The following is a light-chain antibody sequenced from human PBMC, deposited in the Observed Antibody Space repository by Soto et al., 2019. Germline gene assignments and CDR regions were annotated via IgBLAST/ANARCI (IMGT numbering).Light chain of an antibody. J-gene: IGLJ2*01. CDR3: AAWDDSLNGVL. CDR2: SNN. V-gene: IGLV1-44*01. CDR1: SSNIGSNT. Sequence: QSVLIQPPSASGTPGQRATISCSGSSSNIGSNTVNWYQQLPGTAPKLFIYSNNQRPSGVPDRFSGSKSDTSASLAISGLQSEDEADYYCAAWDDSLNGVLIGGGTKLTVL.